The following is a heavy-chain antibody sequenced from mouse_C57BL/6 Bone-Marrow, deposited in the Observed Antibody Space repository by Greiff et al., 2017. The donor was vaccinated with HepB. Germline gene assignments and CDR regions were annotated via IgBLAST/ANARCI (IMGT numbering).Heavy chain of an antibody. Sequence: VQLQQPGAELVKPGASVKLSCKASGYTFTSYWMQWVKQRPGQGLEWIGEIDPSDSYTNYNQKFKGKATLTVDTASSTAYMQLSSLTSEDSAVYYCARPGDFDYWGQGTTLTVSS. CDR2: IDPSDSYT. CDR3: ARPGDFDY. J-gene: IGHJ2*01. V-gene: IGHV1-50*01. CDR1: GYTFTSYW.